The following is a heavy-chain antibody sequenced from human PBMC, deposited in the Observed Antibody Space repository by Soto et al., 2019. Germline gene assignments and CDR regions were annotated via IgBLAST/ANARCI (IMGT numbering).Heavy chain of an antibody. Sequence: ASVKVSCKASGYTFTSYCIRWGRPAPGQGLEWMGWISAYNGNTNYAQKLQGRVTMTTDTSTSTAYMELRSLRSDDTAVYYCARGSYDILTGPDYRGQGTLVTVSS. CDR2: ISAYNGNT. V-gene: IGHV1-18*01. J-gene: IGHJ4*02. CDR3: ARGSYDILTGPDY. D-gene: IGHD3-9*01. CDR1: GYTFTSYC.